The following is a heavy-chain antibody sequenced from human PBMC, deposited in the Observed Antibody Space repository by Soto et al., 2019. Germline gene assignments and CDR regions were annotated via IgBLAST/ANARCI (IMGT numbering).Heavy chain of an antibody. D-gene: IGHD6-13*01. V-gene: IGHV1-69*13. Sequence: SVKVSCKASGGTFSSYAISWVRQAPGQGLEWMGGIIPIFGTANYAQKFQGRVTITADESTSTAHMELSSLRSEDTAVYYCAREAEAAAGGDYYYYGMDVWGQGTTVTVSS. J-gene: IGHJ6*02. CDR1: GGTFSSYA. CDR2: IIPIFGTA. CDR3: AREAEAAAGGDYYYYGMDV.